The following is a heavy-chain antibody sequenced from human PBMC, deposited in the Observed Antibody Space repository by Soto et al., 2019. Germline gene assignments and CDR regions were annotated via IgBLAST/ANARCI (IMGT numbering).Heavy chain of an antibody. Sequence: PXGSLILSCASSGVTFSDYIMNLVLQAPGKGLEWVSYISTISTTIYYSDSLKGRFTISRDNARNSLYLQMNSLREEDTAVYYCATGGGTTSFHGMDVWGQGTTVTVSS. CDR2: ISTISTTI. CDR3: ATGGGTTSFHGMDV. J-gene: IGHJ6*02. D-gene: IGHD2-2*01. CDR1: GVTFSDYI. V-gene: IGHV3-48*02.